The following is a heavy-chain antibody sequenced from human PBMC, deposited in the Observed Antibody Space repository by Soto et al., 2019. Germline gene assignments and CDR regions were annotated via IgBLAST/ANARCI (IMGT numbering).Heavy chain of an antibody. CDR1: GYTFTSYD. D-gene: IGHD3-22*01. Sequence: QVQLVQSGAEVKKPGASVKVSCKASGYTFTSYDINWVRQATGQGLEWMGWMNPNSGNTGYAQKFQGRVTMTRNTSISTAYTELSSLRSEDTAVYYCARGMYYYDSSGYLGAVDWFDPWGQGTLVTVSS. CDR2: MNPNSGNT. CDR3: ARGMYYYDSSGYLGAVDWFDP. J-gene: IGHJ5*02. V-gene: IGHV1-8*01.